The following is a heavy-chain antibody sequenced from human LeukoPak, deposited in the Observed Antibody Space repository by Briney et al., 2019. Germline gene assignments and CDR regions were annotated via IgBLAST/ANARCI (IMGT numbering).Heavy chain of an antibody. CDR1: GGSISSGGYY. CDR3: ARVGRYCSGGSCYRSPPNYYYYMDV. D-gene: IGHD2-15*01. Sequence: PSETLSLTCTVSGGSISSGGYYWRWVRQHPGKGLEWIGYIYYSGSTYYNPSLKSRVTISVDTSKNQFSLKLSSVTAADTAVYYCARVGRYCSGGSCYRSPPNYYYYMDVWGKGTTVTVS. J-gene: IGHJ6*03. CDR2: IYYSGST. V-gene: IGHV4-31*03.